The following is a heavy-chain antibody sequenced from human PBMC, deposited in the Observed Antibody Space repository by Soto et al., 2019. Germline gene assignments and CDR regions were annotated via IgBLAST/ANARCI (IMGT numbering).Heavy chain of an antibody. V-gene: IGHV3-23*01. J-gene: IGHJ4*02. CDR3: ATVHNTSRSFDY. Sequence: GGSLRLSCAASGFTVTTYAMSWVRQAPGKGLEWVSTTGISGRTTYYADSVKGRFTVSRDDSKNTLDLQMSSLRAEDTAVYYCATVHNTSRSFDYWGQGTLVTVSS. CDR2: TGISGRTT. D-gene: IGHD1-20*01. CDR1: GFTVTTYA.